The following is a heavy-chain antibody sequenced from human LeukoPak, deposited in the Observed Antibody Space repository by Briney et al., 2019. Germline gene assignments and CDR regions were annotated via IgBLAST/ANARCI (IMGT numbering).Heavy chain of an antibody. V-gene: IGHV3-48*02. CDR1: GFTFTTYT. Sequence: PGGPLRLSCAASGFTFTTYTMNWVRQPPGKGLEWISYFRSCGGVVTYTFSVKSRFTISTDSAKNSRYLQMNSLRDDDTAVYYCVRDQFYAFDIWGQVTMVTVSS. CDR2: FRSCGGVV. J-gene: IGHJ3*02. CDR3: VRDQFYAFDI.